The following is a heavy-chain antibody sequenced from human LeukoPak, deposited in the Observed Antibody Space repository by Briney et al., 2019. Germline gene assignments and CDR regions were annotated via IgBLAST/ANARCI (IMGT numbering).Heavy chain of an antibody. CDR1: GFTFSSYS. J-gene: IGHJ4*02. CDR2: ISSSSSTI. CDR3: AKCYGGGVDY. Sequence: AGGSLRLSCAASGFTFSSYSMNWVRQAPGKGLEWVSYISSSSSTICYADSVKGRFTVSRDNAKNSLYLQMNSLRAEDTAVYYCAKCYGGGVDYWGQGTLVAVSS. V-gene: IGHV3-48*01. D-gene: IGHD2-2*01.